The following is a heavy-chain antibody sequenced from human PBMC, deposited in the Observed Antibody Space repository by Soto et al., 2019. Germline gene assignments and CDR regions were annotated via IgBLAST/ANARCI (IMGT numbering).Heavy chain of an antibody. CDR3: ARDSAESGDFDL. Sequence: QVQLVQSGAAVKKPGSSVKVSCKASGGTFSTYTMNWVRQAPGQGPEWMGGIIPILGTANYAQKFQGRVTIIADESTSTAYMELSSLRSEDTAVYYCARDSAESGDFDLWGRGTLVTVSS. CDR1: GGTFSTYT. D-gene: IGHD1-26*01. J-gene: IGHJ2*01. CDR2: IIPILGTA. V-gene: IGHV1-69*12.